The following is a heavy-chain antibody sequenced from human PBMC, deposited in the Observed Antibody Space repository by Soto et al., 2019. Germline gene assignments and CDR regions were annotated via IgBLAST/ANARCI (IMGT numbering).Heavy chain of an antibody. V-gene: IGHV4-59*01. CDR1: GGSITSSY. CDR2: TYDTGISGYTPST. CDR3: ARGEDAFFYYGLDV. J-gene: IGHJ6*02. Sequence: PSSTLSLTCTFSGGSITSSYWSWIRRPPGKGLEWIAYTYDTGISGYTPSTSYNPSLKSRVTMSVDTSKSQFSLKLTSVTAADTAVYYCARGEDAFFYYGLDVWGQGITVTAP.